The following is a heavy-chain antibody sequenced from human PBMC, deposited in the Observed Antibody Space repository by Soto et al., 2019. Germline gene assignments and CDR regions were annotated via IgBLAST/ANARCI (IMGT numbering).Heavy chain of an antibody. CDR1: GYTFASYF. V-gene: IGHV1-46*01. CDR2: INASSGSI. Sequence: QVQLVQSGAELMKPGASVKISCKAAGYTFASYFIHWGRQAPGQGLEWMGIINASSGSINYSQKFQGRVTMTTDTSTTTVYIELTSLRSEDTALYFCARDRGYYDLWGQGTLVTVSS. J-gene: IGHJ4*02. D-gene: IGHD3-10*01. CDR3: ARDRGYYDL.